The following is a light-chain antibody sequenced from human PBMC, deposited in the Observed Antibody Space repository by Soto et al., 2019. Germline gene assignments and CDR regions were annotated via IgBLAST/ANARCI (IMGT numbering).Light chain of an antibody. J-gene: IGKJ1*01. Sequence: EIVLTQSPGTLAWSPGERATLSCRASQSVSSSYLAWYQQKPGQAPRLLIYGASSRATGIPDRFSGSGSGTDFTLTISRLEPEDFAVYYCQPYNNWPPWTFGQGTKVDIK. CDR1: QSVSSSY. V-gene: IGKV3-20*01. CDR2: GAS. CDR3: QPYNNWPPWT.